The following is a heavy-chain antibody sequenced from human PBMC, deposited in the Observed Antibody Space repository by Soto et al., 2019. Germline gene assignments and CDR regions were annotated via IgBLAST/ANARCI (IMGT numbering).Heavy chain of an antibody. CDR3: AHYVSASPAGWFDP. J-gene: IGHJ5*02. V-gene: IGHV2-5*02. CDR2: IYWDDDN. D-gene: IGHD2-2*01. CDR1: GFSLSTSGEA. Sequence: QITLKESGPALVKPTQTLTLTCTFSGFSLSTSGEAVGWIRQPPGEALEWLALIYWDDDNRYNPTLKTRLTITQDTSKIQVVLTLTNMDPVDTATYYCAHYVSASPAGWFDPWGQGILVTVSS.